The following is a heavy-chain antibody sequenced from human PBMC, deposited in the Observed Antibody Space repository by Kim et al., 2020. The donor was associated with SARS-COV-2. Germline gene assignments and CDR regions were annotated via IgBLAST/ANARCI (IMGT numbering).Heavy chain of an antibody. CDR2: INPNSGGT. CDR3: ARFPIYYYGSGSAEYGMDV. CDR1: GYTFTGYY. J-gene: IGHJ6*02. Sequence: ASVKVSCKASGYTFTGYYMHWVRQAPGQGLEWMGWINPNSGGTNYAQKFQGRVTMTRDTFISTAYMELSRLRSDDTAVYYCARFPIYYYGSGSAEYGMDVWGQGTTVTVSS. V-gene: IGHV1-2*02. D-gene: IGHD3-10*01.